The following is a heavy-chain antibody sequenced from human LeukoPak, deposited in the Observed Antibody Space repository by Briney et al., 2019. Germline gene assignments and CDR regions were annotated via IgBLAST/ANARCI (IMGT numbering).Heavy chain of an antibody. CDR1: GFTFSSYA. V-gene: IGHV3-30-3*01. J-gene: IGHJ4*02. CDR2: ISYDGSNK. Sequence: GGSLRLSCAASGFTFSSYAMHWVRKAPGKGLEWVAVISYDGSNKYYADSVKGRFTISRDNSKNTLYLQMNSLRAEDTAVYYCARDKYQLLLGYFDYWGQGTLVTVSS. CDR3: ARDKYQLLLGYFDY. D-gene: IGHD2-2*01.